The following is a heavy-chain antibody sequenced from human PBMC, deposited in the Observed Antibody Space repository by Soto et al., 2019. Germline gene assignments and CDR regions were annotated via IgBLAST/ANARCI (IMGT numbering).Heavy chain of an antibody. CDR1: GGSIRSYY. Sequence: SETLALTCPVSGGSIRSYYCSWIRQPPGKGLEWIGYIYYSGSTNYNPSLKSRVTISVDTSKNQFSLKLSSVTAADTAVYYCARSPDYDFWSGYYTFDYCGQGTLVTVSS. J-gene: IGHJ4*02. V-gene: IGHV4-59*01. CDR2: IYYSGST. D-gene: IGHD3-3*01. CDR3: ARSPDYDFWSGYYTFDY.